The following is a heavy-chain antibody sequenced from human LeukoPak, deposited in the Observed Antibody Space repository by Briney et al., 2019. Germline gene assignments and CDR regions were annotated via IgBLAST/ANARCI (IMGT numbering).Heavy chain of an antibody. CDR2: IYTTGFT. D-gene: IGHD3-22*01. V-gene: IGHV4-61*02. J-gene: IGHJ6*03. CDR1: GGSFSSPNYY. Sequence: SETLSLTCTVSGGSFSSPNYYWSWIRQPAGKGLEWIGRIYTTGFTNYHPSLKSRVTVSIDTSKNQFSLKLSSVTAADTAVYYCARAGSYSASGYYLAHYYYYMDVWGKGTTVTVSS. CDR3: ARAGSYSASGYYLAHYYYYMDV.